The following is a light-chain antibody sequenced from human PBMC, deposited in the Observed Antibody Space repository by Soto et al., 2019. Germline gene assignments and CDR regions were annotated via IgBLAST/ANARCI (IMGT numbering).Light chain of an antibody. V-gene: IGKV3-20*01. Sequence: ESVLTQSPGTLSLSPGEKATLSCRASQSVSSSYLAWYQQKPGQAPRLLIYGASSRATGIPDRFSGSESGTDFTLTVSRLEPEDFAVYYCHQFGNSSWTCGRGTDVEIQ. J-gene: IGKJ1*01. CDR1: QSVSSSY. CDR3: HQFGNSSWT. CDR2: GAS.